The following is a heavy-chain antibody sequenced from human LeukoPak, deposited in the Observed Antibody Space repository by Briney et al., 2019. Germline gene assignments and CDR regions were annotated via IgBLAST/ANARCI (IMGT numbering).Heavy chain of an antibody. CDR2: ISGSGGST. Sequence: GGSLRLSCAASGFTFSSYAMSWIRQAPGKGLEWVSAISGSGGSTYYADSVKGRFTISRDNSKNTLYLQMNSLRAEDTAVYYCAKHLWFGELAFDYWGQGTLVTVSS. V-gene: IGHV3-23*01. J-gene: IGHJ4*02. CDR3: AKHLWFGELAFDY. D-gene: IGHD3-10*01. CDR1: GFTFSSYA.